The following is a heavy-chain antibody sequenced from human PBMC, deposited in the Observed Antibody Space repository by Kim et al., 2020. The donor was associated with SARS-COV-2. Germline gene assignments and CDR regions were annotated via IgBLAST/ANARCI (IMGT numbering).Heavy chain of an antibody. CDR2: GST. Sequence: GSTYYADSVKGRFTISRDHSKNTLYLQMNSLRAEDTAVYYCAKDTPRIDYWGQGTLVTVSS. J-gene: IGHJ4*02. CDR3: AKDTPRIDY. V-gene: IGHV3-23*01.